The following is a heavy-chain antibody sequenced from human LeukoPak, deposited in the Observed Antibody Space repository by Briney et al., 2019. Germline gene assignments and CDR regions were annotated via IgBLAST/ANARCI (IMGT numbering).Heavy chain of an antibody. V-gene: IGHV4-38-2*01. CDR2: IYHNGIV. D-gene: IGHD1-1*01. CDR3: TRGVALSDHGIIDS. J-gene: IGHJ4*02. Sequence: SETLSLTCAVSDYSVSSGFFWGWIRQPPGKVLDWIATIYHNGIVHYHPSLNSRVTISVDTSKNQYSLKMSSVTAADTAVYYCTRGVALSDHGIIDSWGQGTLATVSS. CDR1: DYSVSSGFF.